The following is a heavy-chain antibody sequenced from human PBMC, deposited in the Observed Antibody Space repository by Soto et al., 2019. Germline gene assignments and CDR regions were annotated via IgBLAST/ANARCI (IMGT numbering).Heavy chain of an antibody. CDR2: ISWDGGST. CDR3: AKVDGTTWGAFDI. CDR1: GFTFDDYT. V-gene: IGHV3-43*01. J-gene: IGHJ3*02. D-gene: IGHD7-27*01. Sequence: GGSLRLSCAASGFTFDDYTMHWVRQAPGKGLEWVSLISWDGGSTYYADSVKGRFTISRDNSKNSLYLQMNSLRTEDTALYYWAKVDGTTWGAFDIWGQATMVTVS.